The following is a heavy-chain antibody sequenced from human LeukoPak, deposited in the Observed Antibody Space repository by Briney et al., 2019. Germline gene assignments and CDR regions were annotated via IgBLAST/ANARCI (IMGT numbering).Heavy chain of an antibody. Sequence: GRSLRLSCAASGFTFSSYAMHWVRQAPGKGLEWVAVISYDGSNKYYADSVKGRFTISRDNSKNTLYLQMNSLRAEDTAVYYCARVPLGAFDIWGQGTMVTVSS. CDR1: GFTFSSYA. CDR3: ARVPLGAFDI. CDR2: ISYDGSNK. V-gene: IGHV3-30*04. J-gene: IGHJ3*02.